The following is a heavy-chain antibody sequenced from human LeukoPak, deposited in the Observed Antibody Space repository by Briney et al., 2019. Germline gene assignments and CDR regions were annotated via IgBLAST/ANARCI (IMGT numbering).Heavy chain of an antibody. Sequence: SGGSLRLSCAASGFTVSSKHMSWVRQAPGKGLEWVSIISGSGSGTYYAYSVKRRFTISRDNSKNTLFLQMNTPRAQDTAVYYCAKGLRPSQIIAPIDFWGQGTLVTVSS. CDR1: GFTVSSKH. D-gene: IGHD2/OR15-2a*01. J-gene: IGHJ4*02. CDR2: ISGSGSGT. V-gene: IGHV3-23*01. CDR3: AKGLRPSQIIAPIDF.